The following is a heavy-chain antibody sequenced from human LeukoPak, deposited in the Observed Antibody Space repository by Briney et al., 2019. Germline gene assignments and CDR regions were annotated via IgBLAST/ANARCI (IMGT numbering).Heavy chain of an antibody. V-gene: IGHV4-61*02. CDR1: GGSISSGSYY. J-gene: IGHJ4*02. CDR3: ARDHYYDSTRYFDY. Sequence: SETLSLTCTVSGGSISSGSYYWSWIRQPAGKILEWIGRIHTSGSTNYNPSLKSRVTISVDTSKNQFSLMLSSVTAADTAMYYCARDHYYDSTRYFDYWGQGTLVTVSS. D-gene: IGHD3-22*01. CDR2: IHTSGST.